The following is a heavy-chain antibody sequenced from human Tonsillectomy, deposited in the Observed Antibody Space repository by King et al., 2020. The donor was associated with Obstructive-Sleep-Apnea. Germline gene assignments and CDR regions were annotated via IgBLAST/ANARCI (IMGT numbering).Heavy chain of an antibody. J-gene: IGHJ4*02. V-gene: IGHV3-13*01. Sequence: VQLVESGGGLVQPGGSLRLSCAAYGFTFNIHDMHWVRHATGKGLEWVSAIGTIDDTYYSDSVKGRFTISRENAKNSLYLQLNNVRVGDTAIYYCFREVRGPPTFNNFDFWGQGTLVTVSS. CDR2: IGTIDDT. CDR1: GFTFNIHD. D-gene: IGHD3-10*01. CDR3: FREVRGPPTFNNFDF.